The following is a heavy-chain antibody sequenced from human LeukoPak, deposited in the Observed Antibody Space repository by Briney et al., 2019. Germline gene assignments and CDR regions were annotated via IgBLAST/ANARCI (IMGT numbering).Heavy chain of an antibody. CDR3: AKDWGGYSSSWYSYMDV. CDR2: ISYDGSNK. CDR1: GFTFSSYG. J-gene: IGHJ6*03. Sequence: GGSLRLSCAASGFTFSSYGMHWVRQAPGKGLEWVAVISYDGSNKYYADSVKGRFTISRDNSKNTLYLQMNSLRAEDTAVYYCAKDWGGYSSSWYSYMDVWGKGTTVTVSS. V-gene: IGHV3-30*18. D-gene: IGHD6-13*01.